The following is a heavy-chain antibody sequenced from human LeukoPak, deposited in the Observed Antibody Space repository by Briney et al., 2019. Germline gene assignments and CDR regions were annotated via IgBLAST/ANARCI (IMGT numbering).Heavy chain of an antibody. V-gene: IGHV3-33*06. CDR1: GFTFSSYG. CDR3: AKDIYYYDSSGPAFDI. Sequence: PGGSLRLACAASGFTFSSYGMHWVRQAPGKGLEWLAVTWYDGSNKYYADSVKGRFTISRDNSKNTLYLQMNSLRAEDTAVYYCAKDIYYYDSSGPAFDIWGQGTMVTVSS. CDR2: TWYDGSNK. J-gene: IGHJ3*02. D-gene: IGHD3-22*01.